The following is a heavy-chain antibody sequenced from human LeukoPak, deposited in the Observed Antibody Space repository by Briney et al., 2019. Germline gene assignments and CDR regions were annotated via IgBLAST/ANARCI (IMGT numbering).Heavy chain of an antibody. CDR3: AKEPGKLDY. Sequence: PGGSLRLSCVASGLNFDDSAMHWVRQAPGKGLEWVSLISADGGSTFSADSVKGRFSISRDNSKNSLYLQMNSLRSEDTAMYYCAKEPGKLDYWGQGTLVAVSS. J-gene: IGHJ4*02. CDR2: ISADGGST. D-gene: IGHD2-2*01. V-gene: IGHV3-43*02. CDR1: GLNFDDSA.